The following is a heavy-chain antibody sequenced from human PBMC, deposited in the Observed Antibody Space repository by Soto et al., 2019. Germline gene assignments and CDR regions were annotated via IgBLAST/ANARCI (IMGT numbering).Heavy chain of an antibody. CDR3: ARRDIVVVPAAIYNWFDP. J-gene: IGHJ5*02. V-gene: IGHV4-39*01. D-gene: IGHD2-2*01. CDR2: IYYSGST. Sequence: QLQLQESGPGLVKPSETLSLTCTVSGGSISSSSYYWGWIRQPPGKGLEWIGSIYYSGSTYYNPSLKSRVTISVDTSKNQFSLKLSSVTAADTAVYYCARRDIVVVPAAIYNWFDPWGQGTLVTVSS. CDR1: GGSISSSSYY.